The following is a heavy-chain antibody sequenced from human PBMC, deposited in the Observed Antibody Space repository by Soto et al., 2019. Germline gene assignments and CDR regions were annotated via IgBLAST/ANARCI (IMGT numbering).Heavy chain of an antibody. CDR2: ISYDGSNK. CDR1: GFTFSSYA. D-gene: IGHD6-19*01. J-gene: IGHJ4*02. V-gene: IGHV3-30-3*01. Sequence: QVPLVESGGGVVQPGRSLRLSCAASGFTFSSYAMHWVRQAPGKGLEWVAVISYDGSNKYYADSVKGRFTISRDNSKNTLYLQMNSLRAEDTAVYYCARDQGSGWPLTYFDYWGQGTLVTVSS. CDR3: ARDQGSGWPLTYFDY.